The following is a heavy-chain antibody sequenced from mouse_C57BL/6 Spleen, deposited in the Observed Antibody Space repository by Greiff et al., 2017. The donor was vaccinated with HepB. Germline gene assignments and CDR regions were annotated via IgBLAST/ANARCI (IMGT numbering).Heavy chain of an antibody. CDR1: GYTFTSYW. CDR3: AFITTVVGAY. CDR2: IDPSDGYT. D-gene: IGHD1-1*01. Sequence: QVQLQQPGAELVMPGASVKLSCKASGYTFTSYWMHWVKQRPGQGLEWIGEIDPSDGYTNYNQKFKGKSTLTVDKSSSTAYMQLSSLTSEDSAVYYCAFITTVVGAYWGQGTLVTVSA. J-gene: IGHJ3*01. V-gene: IGHV1-69*01.